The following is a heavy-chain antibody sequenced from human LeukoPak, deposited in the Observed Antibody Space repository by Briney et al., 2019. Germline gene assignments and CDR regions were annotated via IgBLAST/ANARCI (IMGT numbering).Heavy chain of an antibody. Sequence: ASVKVSCKASGYTFTSYYMHWVRQAPGQGLEWMGIINPSGGSTSYAQKFQGRVTMTRDMSTSTVYMELSSLRSEDTAVYYCARGPGVVQYYYYYYMDVWGKGTTVTVFS. J-gene: IGHJ6*03. CDR1: GYTFTSYY. CDR2: INPSGGST. V-gene: IGHV1-46*01. D-gene: IGHD3-3*01. CDR3: ARGPGVVQYYYYYYMDV.